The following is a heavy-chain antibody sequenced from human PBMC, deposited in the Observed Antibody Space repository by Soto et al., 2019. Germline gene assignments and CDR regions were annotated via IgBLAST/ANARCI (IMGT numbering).Heavy chain of an antibody. Sequence: QVQLVQSGAEVKKPGASVKVSCKASGYTFTSYAMHWVRQAPGQRLEWMGWINAGNGNTKYSQKFQGRVTITRDTSASTAYMELSSLRSEDTAVYYCARGADGRITMIVVVNDAFDIWGQGTMVTVSS. J-gene: IGHJ3*02. D-gene: IGHD3-22*01. CDR1: GYTFTSYA. CDR3: ARGADGRITMIVVVNDAFDI. V-gene: IGHV1-3*01. CDR2: INAGNGNT.